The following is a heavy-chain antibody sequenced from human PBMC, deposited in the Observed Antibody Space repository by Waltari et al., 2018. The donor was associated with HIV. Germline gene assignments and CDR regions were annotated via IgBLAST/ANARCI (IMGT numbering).Heavy chain of an antibody. D-gene: IGHD6-13*01. J-gene: IGHJ4*02. CDR3: ARRQQLTD. CDR2: IKEDGSEI. Sequence: EVRLVESGGGLVQPGGSLRLSCAASGFPFCSAWMTVVRQAPGKGLEWVANIKEDGSEIHYVDSVKGRFTISRDNAKNSLYLQMNSLRAEDTAVYYCARRQQLTDWGQGTLVTVSS. CDR1: GFPFCSAW. V-gene: IGHV3-7*01.